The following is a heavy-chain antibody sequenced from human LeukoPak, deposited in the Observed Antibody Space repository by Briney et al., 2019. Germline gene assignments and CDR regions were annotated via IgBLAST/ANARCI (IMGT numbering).Heavy chain of an antibody. CDR3: ARVSVTMVRGLIRLWHFDL. Sequence: GGSLRLSCAASGFTFSSYGMNWVRQAPGKGLEWVSLIYSGGSTYNADSVMGRFTISRDNSKNTLYLQVNSLRAEDTAVYYCARVSVTMVRGLIRLWHFDLWGRGTLVTVSS. J-gene: IGHJ2*01. D-gene: IGHD3-10*01. CDR1: GFTFSSYG. V-gene: IGHV3-66*01. CDR2: IYSGGST.